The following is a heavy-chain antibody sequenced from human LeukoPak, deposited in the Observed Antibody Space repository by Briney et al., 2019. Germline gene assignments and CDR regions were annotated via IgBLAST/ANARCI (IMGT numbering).Heavy chain of an antibody. CDR3: ARDRGYNYGFDY. J-gene: IGHJ4*02. D-gene: IGHD5-18*01. V-gene: IGHV4-39*07. CDR1: GGSISSSSYY. CDR2: IYYSGST. Sequence: SETLSLTCTVSGGSISSSSYYWGWIRQPPGKGLEWIGSIYYSGSTYYNPSLKSRVTISVDTSKNQFSLKLSSVTAADTAVYYCARDRGYNYGFDYWGQGTLVTVSS.